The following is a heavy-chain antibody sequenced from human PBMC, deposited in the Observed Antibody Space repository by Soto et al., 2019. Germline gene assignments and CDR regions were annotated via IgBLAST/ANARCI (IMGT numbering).Heavy chain of an antibody. CDR3: ARERAPETDCTNGVCYSPPTNWFDP. V-gene: IGHV4-31*03. Sequence: TLSLTCTVSGGSISSGGSYWGWIRQPPGKGLEWIGYIYYSGSTYYNPSLKSRVTISVDTSKNQFSLKLSSVTAADTAVYYCARERAPETDCTNGVCYSPPTNWFDPWGQGTLVTVSS. CDR1: GGSISSGGSY. CDR2: IYYSGST. J-gene: IGHJ5*02. D-gene: IGHD2-8*01.